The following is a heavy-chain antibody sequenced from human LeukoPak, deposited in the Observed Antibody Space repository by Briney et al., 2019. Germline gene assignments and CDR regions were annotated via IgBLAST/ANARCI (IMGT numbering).Heavy chain of an antibody. D-gene: IGHD3-10*01. V-gene: IGHV3-30*02. J-gene: IGHJ5*02. Sequence: GGSLRLSCAASGFTFSSYAMHWVRQAPGKGLEWVAFIRYDGSSQYYTNSVKGRFTISRDNSKNTMYLQMNSLRAEDTAVYYCARDGEDGDWFDPWAQGTLVTVSS. CDR2: IRYDGSSQ. CDR3: ARDGEDGDWFDP. CDR1: GFTFSSYA.